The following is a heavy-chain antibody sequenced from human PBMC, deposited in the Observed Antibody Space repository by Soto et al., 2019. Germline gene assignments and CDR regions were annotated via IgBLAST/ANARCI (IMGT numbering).Heavy chain of an antibody. J-gene: IGHJ4*02. CDR3: AKNPGYYYDSTGYHFDY. CDR2: ISYGGGTT. CDR1: EFTFSNYA. D-gene: IGHD3-22*01. V-gene: IGHV3-23*01. Sequence: GGSLRLSCAASEFTFSNYAMSWIRQAPGKGLEWVSAISYGGGTTYYADSVKGRFTISRDSSKNTLYLQMNSLRAEDTAVYYCAKNPGYYYDSTGYHFDYWGQGT.